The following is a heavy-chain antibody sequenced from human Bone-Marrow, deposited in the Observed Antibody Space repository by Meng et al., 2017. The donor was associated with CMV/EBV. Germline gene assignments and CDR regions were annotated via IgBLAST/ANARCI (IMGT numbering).Heavy chain of an antibody. CDR3: ARGSTVTTLRPY. CDR1: GFTFSSYA. J-gene: IGHJ1*01. CDR2: ISGSGGST. V-gene: IGHV3-23*01. D-gene: IGHD4-17*01. Sequence: GGSLRLSCAASGFTFSSYAMSWVRQAPGKGLEWVSAISGSGGSTYYADSVKGRFTISRDNSKNTLYLQMNSLRAEDTAVYYCARGSTVTTLRPYWGQGTLVTVSS.